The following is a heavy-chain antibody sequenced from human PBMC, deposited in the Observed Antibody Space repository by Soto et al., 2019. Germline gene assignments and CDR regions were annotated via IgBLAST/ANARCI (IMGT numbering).Heavy chain of an antibody. CDR1: GCTFSSYA. Sequence: QVQLVQSGAAVKKPGSSVKVSCKASGCTFSSYAISWVRQAPGQGLEWMGGIIPIFGKANYAQQFQVRVTIPADESTSTAYMELSSLRSEDTAVYYCARGEIFGVANWFDPWGKGTMVTVYS. V-gene: IGHV1-69*01. CDR3: ARGEIFGVANWFDP. CDR2: IIPIFGKA. J-gene: IGHJ5*02. D-gene: IGHD3-3*01.